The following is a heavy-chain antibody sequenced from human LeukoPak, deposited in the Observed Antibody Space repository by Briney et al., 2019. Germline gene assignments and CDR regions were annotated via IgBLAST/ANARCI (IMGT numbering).Heavy chain of an antibody. CDR3: AKDQQLVRGAFDI. CDR2: INPNSGGT. CDR1: GYTFTGYY. J-gene: IGHJ3*02. Sequence: ASVKVSCKASGYTFTGYYMHWVRQAPGQGLEWMGWINPNSGGTNYAQKFQGRVTMTRDTSISTAYMELSRLRSDDTAVYYCAKDQQLVRGAFDIWGQGTMVTVSS. D-gene: IGHD6-6*01. V-gene: IGHV1-2*02.